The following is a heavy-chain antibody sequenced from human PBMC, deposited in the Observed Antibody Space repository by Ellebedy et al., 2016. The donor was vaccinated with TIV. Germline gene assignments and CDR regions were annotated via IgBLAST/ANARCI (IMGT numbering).Heavy chain of an antibody. CDR2: IKEDGSEK. CDR3: ANDRYDFWSGSDPWYFDY. D-gene: IGHD3-3*01. J-gene: IGHJ4*02. CDR1: GFTFSSQW. V-gene: IGHV3-7*05. Sequence: PGGSLRLSCAASGFTFSSQWMSWVRQAPGKGLEWVANIKEDGSEKFYVDSVKGRFTISRDNSKNTLYLQMNSLRAEDTAVYYCANDRYDFWSGSDPWYFDYWGQGTLVTVSS.